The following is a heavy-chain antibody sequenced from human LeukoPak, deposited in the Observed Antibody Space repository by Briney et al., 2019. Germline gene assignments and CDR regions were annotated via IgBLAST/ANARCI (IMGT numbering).Heavy chain of an antibody. J-gene: IGHJ4*02. D-gene: IGHD3-10*01. V-gene: IGHV3-74*01. CDR1: GFTFSSYA. Sequence: GGSLRLSCAASGFTFSSYAMHWVRQAPGKGLVWVSHISTDGSSTIYADSVKGRFTMSRDNAKNTLYLQMNSLRAEDTAVYYCARVLYYGIDYWGQGTLVTVSS. CDR2: ISTDGSST. CDR3: ARVLYYGIDY.